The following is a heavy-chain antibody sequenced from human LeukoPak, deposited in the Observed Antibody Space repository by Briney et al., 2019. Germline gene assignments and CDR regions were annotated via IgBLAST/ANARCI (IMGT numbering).Heavy chain of an antibody. J-gene: IGHJ5*02. V-gene: IGHV1-18*01. CDR2: ISANNGNT. D-gene: IGHD6-13*01. CDR3: ARDPYHSSRWYKGNWFDP. Sequence: ASVKVSCKASGYTFTSYGISWVRQAPGQGLEWMGWISANNGNTNHAQKLKGRVTMTTDTSTSTAYMELRSLRSDDTAVYYCARDPYHSSRWYKGNWFDPWGQGALVTVSS. CDR1: GYTFTSYG.